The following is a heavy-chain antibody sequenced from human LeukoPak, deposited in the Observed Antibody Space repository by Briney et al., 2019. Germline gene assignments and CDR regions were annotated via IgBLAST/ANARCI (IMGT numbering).Heavy chain of an antibody. V-gene: IGHV2-5*02. D-gene: IGHD3-9*01. CDR1: GFSLSTSGVG. Sequence: ESGPTLVKPTQTLTLTCTFSGFSLSTSGVGVGWIRQPPGKALEWLALIYWDDDKRYSPSLKSRLTITKDTSKNQVVLTMTNMDPVDTATYYCAHIRGFLTGYLPHYFDYWGQGTLVTVSS. CDR3: AHIRGFLTGYLPHYFDY. CDR2: IYWDDDK. J-gene: IGHJ4*02.